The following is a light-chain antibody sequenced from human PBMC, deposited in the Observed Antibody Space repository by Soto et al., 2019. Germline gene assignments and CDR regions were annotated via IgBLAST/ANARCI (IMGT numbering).Light chain of an antibody. CDR3: QHYDSLPIT. V-gene: IGKV1-33*01. CDR1: QDISNY. J-gene: IGKJ5*01. CDR2: AAS. Sequence: DIQMTQSPSSLSASVGDRVTITCQARQDISNYLNWYQQKPGKAPKLLIYAASNLETGVPSRFSGSGSGTDFTYTISRLQPEDIATYYCQHYDSLPITISQWTRLEIK.